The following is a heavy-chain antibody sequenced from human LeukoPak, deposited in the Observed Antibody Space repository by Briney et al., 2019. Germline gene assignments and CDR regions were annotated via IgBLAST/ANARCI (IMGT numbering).Heavy chain of an antibody. D-gene: IGHD2-8*01. CDR1: GFTFSSYA. CDR2: ISDSGGST. J-gene: IGHJ4*02. CDR3: AKDTSIGRYCTNGVCSPFDY. V-gene: IGHV3-23*01. Sequence: GESLKISCAASGFTFSSYAMSWVRQAPGKGLEWVSAISDSGGSTYDADPVKGRFTISRDNSKNTLYLQMNSLRAEDTAVYYCAKDTSIGRYCTNGVCSPFDYWGQGTLVTVSS.